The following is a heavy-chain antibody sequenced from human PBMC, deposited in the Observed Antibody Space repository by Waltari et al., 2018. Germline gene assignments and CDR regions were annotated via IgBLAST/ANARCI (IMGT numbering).Heavy chain of an antibody. J-gene: IGHJ4*02. CDR2: VFSSQSA. Sequence: QIQLQESGPRLLRPSETLSPTCSVPGASVIGYFWSWIRQPAGTGLEGIGGVFSSQSANYNPSLQSRVTMSADASNNRFSLRLTSVTAADTAIYYCARTGSMVRGLSQKQLDYFDFWGQGILVAVSS. D-gene: IGHD3-10*01. V-gene: IGHV4-4*07. CDR1: GASVIGYF. CDR3: ARTGSMVRGLSQKQLDYFDF.